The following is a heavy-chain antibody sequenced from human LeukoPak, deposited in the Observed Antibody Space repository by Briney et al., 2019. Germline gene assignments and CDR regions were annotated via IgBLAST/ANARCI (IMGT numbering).Heavy chain of an antibody. D-gene: IGHD2-2*01. V-gene: IGHV3-48*02. CDR3: ARDMVGYQLLLYYYGMGV. CDR2: ISSSSSTI. CDR1: GFTFSGYS. J-gene: IGHJ6*02. Sequence: GGSLRLSCAASGFTFSGYSMNWVRQAPGKGLEWVSYISSSSSTIYYADSVKGRFTISRDNAKNSLYLQMNSLRDEDTAVYYCARDMVGYQLLLYYYGMGVWGQGTTVTVSS.